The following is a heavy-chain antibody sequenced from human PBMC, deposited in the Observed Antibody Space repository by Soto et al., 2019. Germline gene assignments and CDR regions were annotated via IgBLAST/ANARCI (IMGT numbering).Heavy chain of an antibody. CDR2: ISAHNGNT. J-gene: IGHJ4*02. V-gene: IGHV1-18*01. CDR1: GYTFASYG. Sequence: ASVKVSCKASGYTFASYGSSWVRQAPGQGLEWMGWISAHNGNTKYAQKVQGRVTMTTDTSTSTAYMELRSLRSDDTAVYYCARDLAAGMIDYWGQGTLVTVSS. CDR3: ARDLAAGMIDY. D-gene: IGHD6-13*01.